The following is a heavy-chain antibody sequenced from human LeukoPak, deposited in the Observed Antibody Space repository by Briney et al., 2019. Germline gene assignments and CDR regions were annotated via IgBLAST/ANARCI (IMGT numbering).Heavy chain of an antibody. V-gene: IGHV1-2*02. D-gene: IGHD6-19*01. J-gene: IGHJ5*02. Sequence: GASVKVSCKASGYTFTGYYMHWVRQAPGQGLEWMGWINPNSGGTNYAQKFQGRVTITADKSTSTAYMELSSLRSEDTAVYYCARVAVAVAGTNFDPWGQGTLVTVSS. CDR2: INPNSGGT. CDR3: ARVAVAVAGTNFDP. CDR1: GYTFTGYY.